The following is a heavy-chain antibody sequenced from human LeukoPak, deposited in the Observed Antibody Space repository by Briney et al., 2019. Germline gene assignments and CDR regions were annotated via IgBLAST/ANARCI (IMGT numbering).Heavy chain of an antibody. V-gene: IGHV3-30*02. CDR1: GFTFSSYG. Sequence: GGSLRLSCAASGFTFSSYGMHWVRQAPGKGLEWVAFIRYDGSNKYYADSVKGRFTISRGNSKNTLYLQMNSLRAEDTAVYYCAKVKQYSSSWYVIDYWGQGTLVTVSS. CDR2: IRYDGSNK. D-gene: IGHD6-13*01. CDR3: AKVKQYSSSWYVIDY. J-gene: IGHJ4*02.